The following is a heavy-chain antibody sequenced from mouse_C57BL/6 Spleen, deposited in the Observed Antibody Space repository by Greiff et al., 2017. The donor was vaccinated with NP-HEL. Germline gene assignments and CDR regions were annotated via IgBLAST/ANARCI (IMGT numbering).Heavy chain of an antibody. CDR2: IDPDTGGT. CDR1: GYTFTDYD. Sequence: VQLQQSGAELVRPGASVTLSCKASGYTFTDYDMHWVKQTPVHGLEWIGAIDPDTGGTAYNQKFKGKAILTADKSSSTAYMALRSLTSEDSAVYYCTSCAMDYWGQGTSVTVSS. V-gene: IGHV1-15*01. J-gene: IGHJ4*01. CDR3: TSCAMDY.